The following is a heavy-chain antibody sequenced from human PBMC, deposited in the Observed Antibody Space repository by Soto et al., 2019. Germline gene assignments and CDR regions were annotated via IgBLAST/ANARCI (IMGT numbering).Heavy chain of an antibody. V-gene: IGHV1-18*04. CDR1: GYTFTSYG. Sequence: ASVKVSCKASGYTFTSYGISWVRQAPGQGLEWMGWISAYNGNTNYAQKLQGRVTMTTDTSTSTAYMELRSLRSDDTAVYYCARDYVTMIVVATSEPLGMDVWGQGNTVTVSS. CDR2: ISAYNGNT. J-gene: IGHJ6*02. CDR3: ARDYVTMIVVATSEPLGMDV. D-gene: IGHD3-22*01.